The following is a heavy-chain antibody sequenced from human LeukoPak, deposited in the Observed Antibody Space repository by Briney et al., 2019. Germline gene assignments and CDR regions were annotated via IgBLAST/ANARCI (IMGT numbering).Heavy chain of an antibody. CDR1: GFTFDDYG. CDR2: INWNGGST. CDR3: AKGEIMITFGGVIASHYFDY. J-gene: IGHJ4*02. Sequence: GGSLRLSCAASGFTFDDYGMSWVRQAPGKGLEWVSGINWNGGSTGYADSVKGRFTISRDNAKNSLYLQMNSLRAEDTAVYYCAKGEIMITFGGVIASHYFDYWGQGTLVTVSS. D-gene: IGHD3-16*02. V-gene: IGHV3-20*04.